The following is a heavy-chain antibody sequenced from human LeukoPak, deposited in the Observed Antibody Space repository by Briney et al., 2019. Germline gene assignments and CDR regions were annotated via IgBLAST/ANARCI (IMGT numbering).Heavy chain of an antibody. CDR3: AQIFYGDYAFDY. CDR1: GFSLSTSGVG. CDR2: IYWNDDK. D-gene: IGHD4-17*01. Sequence: SGPTLVNPTQTLTLTCTFSGFSLSTSGVGVGWIRQPPGKALEWLALIYWNDDKRYSPSLKSRLTITKDTSKNQVVLTMTNMDPVDTATYYCAQIFYGDYAFDYWGQGTLVTVSS. J-gene: IGHJ4*02. V-gene: IGHV2-5*01.